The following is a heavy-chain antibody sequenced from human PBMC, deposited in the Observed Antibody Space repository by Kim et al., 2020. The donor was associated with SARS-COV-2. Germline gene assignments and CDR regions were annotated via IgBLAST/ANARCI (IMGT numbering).Heavy chain of an antibody. CDR1: GGSISSSSYY. V-gene: IGHV4-39*01. CDR3: ARNGIAVAGFDY. Sequence: SETLSLTCTVSGGSISSSSYYWGWIRQPPGKGLEWIGSIYYSGSTYYNPSLKSRVTISVDTSKNQFSLKLSSVTAADTAVYYCARNGIAVAGFDYWGQGTLVTVSS. D-gene: IGHD6-19*01. CDR2: IYYSGST. J-gene: IGHJ4*02.